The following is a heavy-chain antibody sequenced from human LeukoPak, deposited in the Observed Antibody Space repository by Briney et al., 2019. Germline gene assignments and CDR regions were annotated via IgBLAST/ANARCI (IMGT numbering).Heavy chain of an antibody. CDR1: GFTFSSYW. V-gene: IGHV3-74*01. Sequence: GGSLRLSCAAPGFTFSSYWMHWVRQAPGKGLVWVSRINSDGSSTSYADSVKGRFTISRGNAKNSLYLQMNSLRAEDTAVYYCARVWTAVVPAAMPIYYFDYWGQGTLVTVSS. CDR2: INSDGSST. CDR3: ARVWTAVVPAAMPIYYFDY. D-gene: IGHD2-2*01. J-gene: IGHJ4*02.